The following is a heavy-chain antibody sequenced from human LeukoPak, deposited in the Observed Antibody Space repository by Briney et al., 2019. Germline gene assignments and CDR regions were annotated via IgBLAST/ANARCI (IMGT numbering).Heavy chain of an antibody. J-gene: IGHJ6*02. CDR1: GGSIGTYY. V-gene: IGHV4-59*01. Sequence: SETLSLTCTISGGSIGTYYWSWIRQPPGKGLEWIGWVYYTGHTRYNPSPKSRVTIWLETSKNQFSLSLTSVIAADTALYYCAREVGSGYGYGMDVWGQGNTVTVSS. D-gene: IGHD5-12*01. CDR3: AREVGSGYGYGMDV. CDR2: VYYTGHT.